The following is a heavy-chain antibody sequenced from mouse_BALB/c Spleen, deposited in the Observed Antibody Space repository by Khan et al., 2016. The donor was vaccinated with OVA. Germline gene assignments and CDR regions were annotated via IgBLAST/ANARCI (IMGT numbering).Heavy chain of an antibody. CDR3: TRERIGY. V-gene: IGHV1-7*01. CDR1: GYTFTTYW. CDR2: INPTSGYT. J-gene: IGHJ2*01. Sequence: QVQLQQSGAELAKPGASVKMSCKASGYTFTTYWMHWVKQRPGQGLEWIGYINPTSGYTDYNDKFKDRATLSAATSSSTAYMQLNSLTSEDSAGYYCTRERIGYWGQGTTLTGPS.